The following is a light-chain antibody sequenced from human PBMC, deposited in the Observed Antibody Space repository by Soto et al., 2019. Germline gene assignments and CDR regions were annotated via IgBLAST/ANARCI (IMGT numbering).Light chain of an antibody. Sequence: SALTQPASVSGSPGQSITLSCTGTSSDIGGYDYVSWYQRHPGKAPKLIIYDVNNRPSGVSNRLSGSKSGNTASLTISGLQAEDEADYYCTSYASGSSHVVFGGGTKLTVL. CDR3: TSYASGSSHVV. CDR1: SSDIGGYDY. CDR2: DVN. V-gene: IGLV2-14*01. J-gene: IGLJ2*01.